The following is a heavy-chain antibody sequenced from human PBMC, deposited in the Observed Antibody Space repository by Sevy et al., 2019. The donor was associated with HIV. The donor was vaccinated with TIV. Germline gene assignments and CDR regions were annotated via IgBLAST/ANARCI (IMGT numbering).Heavy chain of an antibody. CDR1: GFTFSNYA. D-gene: IGHD6-13*01. Sequence: GGCLRLSCAASGFTFSNYAMSWVRQAPGKGLEWVSAISASGGTTFFADSVKARFTISRDNSKNTMYLQMNSLRVEDTAVYYFAKSPSSPGSSSTWATFDYWGQGTLVTVSS. J-gene: IGHJ4*02. CDR3: AKSPSSPGSSSTWATFDY. V-gene: IGHV3-23*01. CDR2: ISASGGTT.